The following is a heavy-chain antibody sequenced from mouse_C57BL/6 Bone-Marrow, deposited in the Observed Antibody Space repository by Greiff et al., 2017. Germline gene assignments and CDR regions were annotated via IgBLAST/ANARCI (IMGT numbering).Heavy chain of an antibody. J-gene: IGHJ2*01. CDR2: IDPEIGDT. D-gene: IGHD2-3*01. CDR1: GFNIKDDY. CDR3: SSFDGNYFDF. Sequence: DVKLQESGAELVRPGASVQLSCTASGFNIKDDYIHWVKQRPEQGLEWIGWIDPEIGDTEYASKFQGKATITSDTSSNTAYLQLSSLTSEDTAVYYCSSFDGNYFDFWGQGTPLTVAS. V-gene: IGHV14-4*01.